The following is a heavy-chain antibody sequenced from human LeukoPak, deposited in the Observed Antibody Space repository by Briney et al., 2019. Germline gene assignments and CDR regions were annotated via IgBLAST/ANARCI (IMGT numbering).Heavy chain of an antibody. Sequence: GGSLRLSCAASGLTFSSYSMNWVRQAPGKGLEWVSSISSSSSYIYYADSVKGRFTISRDNSKNTLYLQMNSLRAEDTAVYYCARDAMYYYDSSGYSAYFDYWGQGTLVTVSS. J-gene: IGHJ4*02. CDR2: ISSSSSYI. CDR1: GLTFSSYS. V-gene: IGHV3-21*01. CDR3: ARDAMYYYDSSGYSAYFDY. D-gene: IGHD3-22*01.